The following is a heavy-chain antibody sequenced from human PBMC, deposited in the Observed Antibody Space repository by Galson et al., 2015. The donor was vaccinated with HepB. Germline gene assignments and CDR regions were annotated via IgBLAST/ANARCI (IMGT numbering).Heavy chain of an antibody. D-gene: IGHD3-10*01. CDR2: IDPSDSYT. CDR1: GYSFTSYW. Sequence: QSGAEVKKPGESLRISCKGSGYSFTSYWISWVRQMPGKGLEWMGRIDPSDSYTNYSPSFQGHVTISADKSISTAYLQWSSLKASDTAMYYCARHLVDGSGSYSPDAFDIWGQGTMVTVSS. CDR3: ARHLVDGSGSYSPDAFDI. V-gene: IGHV5-10-1*01. J-gene: IGHJ3*02.